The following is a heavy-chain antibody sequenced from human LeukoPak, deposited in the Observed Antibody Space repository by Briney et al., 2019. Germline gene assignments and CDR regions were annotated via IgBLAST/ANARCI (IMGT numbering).Heavy chain of an antibody. J-gene: IGHJ4*02. CDR3: ARVRGIVGATQPDY. V-gene: IGHV1-18*01. CDR1: GYTFTSYG. Sequence: ASVKVSCKASGYTFTSYGISWVRHPPGQELEWMGWISAYDGNTNYAQKLQDRVAITTDTSTSTAYIELRSLRTDDTAVYYCARVRGIVGATQPDYWGEGKPVTVSS. CDR2: ISAYDGNT. D-gene: IGHD1-26*01.